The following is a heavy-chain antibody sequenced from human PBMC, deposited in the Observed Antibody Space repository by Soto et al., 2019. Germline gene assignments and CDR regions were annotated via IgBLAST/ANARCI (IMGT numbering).Heavy chain of an antibody. V-gene: IGHV4-59*01. D-gene: IGHD1-1*01. CDR2: IYYSGST. J-gene: IGHJ3*02. Sequence: SETLSLTCTVSGGSISSYYWSWIRQPPGKGLEWIGYIYYSGSTNYNPSLKSRVTISVDTSKNQFSLKLSSVTAADTAVYYCARAGLVQPGAFDIRGQGTMVTVSS. CDR1: GGSISSYY. CDR3: ARAGLVQPGAFDI.